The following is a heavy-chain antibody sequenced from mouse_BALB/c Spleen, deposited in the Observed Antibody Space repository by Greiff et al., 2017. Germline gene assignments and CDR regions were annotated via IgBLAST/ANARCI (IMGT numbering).Heavy chain of an antibody. CDR2: IRSKSNNYAT. D-gene: IGHD4-1*01. Sequence: EVQRVESGGGLVQPKGSLKLSCAASGFTFNTYAMNWVRQAPGKGLEWVARIRSKSNNYATYYADSVKDRFTISRDDSQSMLYLQMNNLKTEDTAMYYCVRHGELGPWFAYWGQGTLVTVSA. V-gene: IGHV10-1*02. J-gene: IGHJ3*01. CDR3: VRHGELGPWFAY. CDR1: GFTFNTYA.